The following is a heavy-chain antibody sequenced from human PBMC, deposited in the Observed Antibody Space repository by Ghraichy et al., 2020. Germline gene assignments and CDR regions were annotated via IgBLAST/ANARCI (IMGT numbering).Heavy chain of an antibody. CDR3: ARATDNWNYGGWFDP. D-gene: IGHD1-7*01. CDR1: GGTFSSYT. CDR2: IIPILGIA. J-gene: IGHJ5*02. Sequence: SVKLSCKASGGTFSSYTISWVRQAPGQGLEWMGRIIPILGIANYAQKFQGRVTITADKSTSTAYMELSSLRSEDTAVYYCARATDNWNYGGWFDPWGQGTLVTVSS. V-gene: IGHV1-69*02.